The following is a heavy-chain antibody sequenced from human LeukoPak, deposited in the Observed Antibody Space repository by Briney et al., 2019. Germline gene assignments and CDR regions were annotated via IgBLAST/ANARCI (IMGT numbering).Heavy chain of an antibody. J-gene: IGHJ4*02. Sequence: GASLRLSCAASGFTFSSYAMSWVRQAPGKGLEWVAVISNDGNNKYYADSVKGRFTISRDNSNNTLSLQMNGPRVEDTAVYYCARPDDSESFYRANHYWGRGTLVTVS. V-gene: IGHV3-30*03. D-gene: IGHD3-10*01. CDR2: ISNDGNNK. CDR3: ARPDDSESFYRANHY. CDR1: GFTFSSYA.